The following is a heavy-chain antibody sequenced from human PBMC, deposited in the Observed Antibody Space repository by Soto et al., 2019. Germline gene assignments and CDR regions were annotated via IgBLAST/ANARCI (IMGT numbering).Heavy chain of an antibody. CDR2: IYHRGST. V-gene: IGHV4-30-2*01. J-gene: IGHJ2*01. Sequence: QLQLQESGSGLVKPSQTLSLTCAVSGGSISSGGYSWSWIRQPPGKGLEWIGYIYHRGSTYYNPSLKSRVTISVDRSKNQFSLKLSSVTAADTAVYYCARASTVTTFGWYFDLWGRGTLVTVSS. CDR1: GGSISSGGYS. D-gene: IGHD4-17*01. CDR3: ARASTVTTFGWYFDL.